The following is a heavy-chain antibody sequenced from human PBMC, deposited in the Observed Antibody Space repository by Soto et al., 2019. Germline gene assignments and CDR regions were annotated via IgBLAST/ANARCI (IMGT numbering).Heavy chain of an antibody. CDR1: GGSFSGYY. Sequence: SETLSLTCAVYGGSFSGYYWTWIRQPPGKGLEWIGEINDSGSTNYTPSLERRVTISRDTSKNRFSLKLSSVTAADTAVYYCARGSHKLHSYDSSGFYHYVDYWGQGSLVTVSS. J-gene: IGHJ4*02. CDR2: INDSGST. D-gene: IGHD3-22*01. V-gene: IGHV4-34*01. CDR3: ARGSHKLHSYDSSGFYHYVDY.